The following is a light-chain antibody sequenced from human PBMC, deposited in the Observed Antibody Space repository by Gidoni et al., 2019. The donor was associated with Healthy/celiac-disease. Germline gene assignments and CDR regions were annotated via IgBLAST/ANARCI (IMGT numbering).Light chain of an antibody. CDR2: GAS. Sequence: EIVMTQSPATLSVSPGERATLSCRASQRVSSNVAWYQQKPGQAPRLLIYGASTRATGIPARFSGSGSGTEFTLTISSLQSEDFAVYYCQQYNNWPQWTFGQGTKGEIK. J-gene: IGKJ1*01. V-gene: IGKV3-15*01. CDR1: QRVSSN. CDR3: QQYNNWPQWT.